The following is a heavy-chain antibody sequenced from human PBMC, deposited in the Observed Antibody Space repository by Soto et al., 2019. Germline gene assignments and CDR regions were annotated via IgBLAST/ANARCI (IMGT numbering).Heavy chain of an antibody. V-gene: IGHV3-33*01. Sequence: QVQLVESGGGVVQPGRSLRLSCAASGFTFSSYGMHWVRQAPGKGLEWVAVIWYDGSNKYYADSVKGRFTISRDNSKNTLYLQMNSLRAEDTAVYYCARDARILKWELLYWGQGTLVTVSS. J-gene: IGHJ4*02. CDR1: GFTFSSYG. CDR3: ARDARILKWELLY. D-gene: IGHD1-26*01. CDR2: IWYDGSNK.